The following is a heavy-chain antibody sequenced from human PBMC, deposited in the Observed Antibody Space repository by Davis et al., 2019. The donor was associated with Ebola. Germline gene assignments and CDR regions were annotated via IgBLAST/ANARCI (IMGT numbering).Heavy chain of an antibody. CDR1: GGSFSGYY. CDR2: VNYLGSD. CDR3: ARLLLEGYEMWSGYCFDL. V-gene: IGHV4-34*01. J-gene: IGHJ5*02. D-gene: IGHD3-3*01. Sequence: GSLRLSCAVYGGSFSGYYWSGIRQTAGKGPEWSGEVNYLGSDKYNPSLKRRVSISVDTSKTQLSLGMTSVTAADTAVYYCARLLLEGYEMWSGYCFDLWGQGTLVTVSS.